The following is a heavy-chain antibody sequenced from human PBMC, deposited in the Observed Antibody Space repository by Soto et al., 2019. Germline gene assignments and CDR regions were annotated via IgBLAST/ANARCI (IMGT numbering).Heavy chain of an antibody. D-gene: IGHD2-21*01. CDR1: GFTFSSYG. CDR3: AKLGENDAFDI. J-gene: IGHJ3*02. CDR2: ISYDGSNK. V-gene: IGHV3-30*18. Sequence: SLRLSCAASGFTFSSYGMHWVRQAPGKGLEWVAVISYDGSNKYYADSVKGRSTISRDNSKNTLYLQMNSLRAEDTAVYYCAKLGENDAFDIWGQGTMVTVSS.